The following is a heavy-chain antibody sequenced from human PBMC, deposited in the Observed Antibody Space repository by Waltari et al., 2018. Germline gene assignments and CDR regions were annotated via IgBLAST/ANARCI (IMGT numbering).Heavy chain of an antibody. V-gene: IGHV3-23*01. CDR1: GFTFSSYA. J-gene: IGHJ3*02. CDR2: ISGSGGST. CDR3: AKHWSWRSAFDI. D-gene: IGHD2-8*02. Sequence: EVQLLESGGGLVQPGGSLRLSCAASGFTFSSYAMSWVRQAPGKGLEWVSAISGSGGSTYYADSVKGRFTISRDNSKNTLYLQMNSLRAEDTAVDYCAKHWSWRSAFDIWGQGTMVTVSS.